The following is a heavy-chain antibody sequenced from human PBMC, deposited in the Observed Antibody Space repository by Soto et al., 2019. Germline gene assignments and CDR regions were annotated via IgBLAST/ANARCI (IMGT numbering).Heavy chain of an antibody. D-gene: IGHD5-18*01. CDR2: IYYSGST. CDR1: GGSISSGGYY. J-gene: IGHJ5*02. V-gene: IGHV4-31*03. Sequence: QVQLQESGPGLVKPSQTLSLTCTVSGGSISSGGYYWSWIRQHPGKGLEWIGYIYYSGSTYYNPSLKSRVTISVDTSKNQFSLTLSSVTAADTAVYYCARDGQPIQLWPGGWFDPWGQGTLVTVSS. CDR3: ARDGQPIQLWPGGWFDP.